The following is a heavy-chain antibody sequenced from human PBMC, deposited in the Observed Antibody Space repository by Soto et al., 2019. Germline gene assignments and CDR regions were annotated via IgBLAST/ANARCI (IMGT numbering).Heavy chain of an antibody. CDR1: GGSISSYY. J-gene: IGHJ6*02. Sequence: SETLSLTCTVSGGSISSYYWSWIRQPPGKGLEWIGYIYYSGSTNYNPSLKSRVTISVDTSKNQFSLKLSSVTAADTAVYYCARGTPYYDFWSGYSPYYYYGMDVWGQGTTVT. CDR2: IYYSGST. D-gene: IGHD3-3*01. CDR3: ARGTPYYDFWSGYSPYYYYGMDV. V-gene: IGHV4-59*01.